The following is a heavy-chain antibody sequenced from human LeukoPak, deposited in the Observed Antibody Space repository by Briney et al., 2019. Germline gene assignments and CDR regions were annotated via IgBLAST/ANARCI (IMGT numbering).Heavy chain of an antibody. D-gene: IGHD3-22*01. CDR1: GGSISSYY. CDR3: ARDSSGYYYLPQYYFDY. V-gene: IGHV4-59*01. CDR2: IYYSGST. Sequence: SETLSLTCTVSGGSISSYYWSWIRQPPGKGLEWIGDIYYSGSTNYNPSLKRRVTISVDTSKNQFSLKLSSVTAADTAVYYCARDSSGYYYLPQYYFDYWGQGTLVTVSS. J-gene: IGHJ4*02.